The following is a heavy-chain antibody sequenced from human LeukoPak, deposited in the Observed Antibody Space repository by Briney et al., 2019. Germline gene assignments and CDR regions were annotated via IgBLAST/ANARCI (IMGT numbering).Heavy chain of an antibody. CDR1: SFTFSNAY. CDR3: TTDDYYCGSGSYCPLGSY. CDR2: IKSKTDGGKI. Sequence: GGSLRLSCAASSFTFSNAYISWVRQAPGKWLEWVVRIKSKTDGGKIDYAAPVKGRFTISRDDSKNTMYLQMNSLKTEDTAVYYCTTDDYYCGSGSYCPLGSYWGQGTLVTVSS. V-gene: IGHV3-15*01. J-gene: IGHJ4*02. D-gene: IGHD3-10*01.